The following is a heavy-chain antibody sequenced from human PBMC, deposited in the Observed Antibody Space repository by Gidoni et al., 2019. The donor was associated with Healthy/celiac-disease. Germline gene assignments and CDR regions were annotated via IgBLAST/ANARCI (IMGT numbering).Heavy chain of an antibody. D-gene: IGHD3-10*01. CDR1: GFTVSSNY. CDR2: IYSGGST. Sequence: EVQLVETGGGLIQPGGSLRTSCAASGFTVSSNYMSWVRQAPGKGLAWVSVIYSGGSTYYADSVKGRFTISRDNSKNTLYLQMNSLRAEDTAVYYCASNYYGSGSFDYWGQGTLVTVSS. CDR3: ASNYYGSGSFDY. J-gene: IGHJ4*02. V-gene: IGHV3-53*02.